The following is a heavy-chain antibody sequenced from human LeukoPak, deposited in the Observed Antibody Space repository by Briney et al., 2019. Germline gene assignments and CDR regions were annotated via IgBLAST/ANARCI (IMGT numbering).Heavy chain of an antibody. CDR3: ISESASRNWYN. D-gene: IGHD6-13*01. CDR2: IKGDGGEI. J-gene: IGHJ4*02. CDR1: GFTFSSYW. V-gene: IGHV3-74*03. Sequence: PGGSLRLSCAASGFTFSSYWMHWVRQAPGKGLVWISGIKGDGGEITYADSVKGRVTISRDNAKNTVYLQLNSLRAEDTAVYYCISESASRNWYNWGQGTLVTVSS.